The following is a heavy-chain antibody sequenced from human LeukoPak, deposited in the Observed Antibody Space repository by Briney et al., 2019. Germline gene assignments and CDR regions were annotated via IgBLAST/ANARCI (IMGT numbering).Heavy chain of an antibody. J-gene: IGHJ5*02. D-gene: IGHD3-10*01. CDR1: GYTCTSYG. CDR3: ARDTPLLFGESNWFDP. Sequence: ASVKVSCKASGYTCTSYGISWVRQAPGQGLEWMGWISAYNGNTNYAQKLQGRVTMTTDTSTSTAYMELRSLRSDDTAVYYCARDTPLLFGESNWFDPWGQGTLVTVSS. CDR2: ISAYNGNT. V-gene: IGHV1-18*04.